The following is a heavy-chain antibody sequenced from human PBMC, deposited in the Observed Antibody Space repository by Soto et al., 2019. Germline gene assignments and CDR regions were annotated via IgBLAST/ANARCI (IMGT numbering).Heavy chain of an antibody. Sequence: GGSLRLSCEVSGFSFRSFGMHWVRQAPGKGLEWVTVISHEGSYKHYADSVKGRFTISRDDSKNTLYLQMNSLRAEDTAVYYCAKEGGYGDRIADDYYYYGMAVWGQGTTVTVSS. CDR2: ISHEGSYK. V-gene: IGHV3-30*18. D-gene: IGHD4-17*01. J-gene: IGHJ6*02. CDR1: GFSFRSFG. CDR3: AKEGGYGDRIADDYYYYGMAV.